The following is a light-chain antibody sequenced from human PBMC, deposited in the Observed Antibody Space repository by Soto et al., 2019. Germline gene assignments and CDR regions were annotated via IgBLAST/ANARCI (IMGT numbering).Light chain of an antibody. CDR3: ISYSLITTRV. J-gene: IGLJ1*01. CDR1: SSDVGGYNY. V-gene: IGLV2-14*01. CDR2: DVT. Sequence: QSALTQPASVSGSPGQSITISCTGTSSDVGGYNYVSWYQQHPGRAPKLIIYDVTNRPSGVSHRFSGSKSGNTASLTISGLQAEDVANYYCISYSLITTRVFGTGTKLTVL.